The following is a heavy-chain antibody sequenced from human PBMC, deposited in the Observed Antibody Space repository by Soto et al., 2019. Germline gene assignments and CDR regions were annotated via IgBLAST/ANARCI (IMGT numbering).Heavy chain of an antibody. CDR2: TYYRSKWYN. CDR1: GDSVSSNSAA. J-gene: IGHJ4*02. D-gene: IGHD3-22*01. CDR3: ARDFTPTINYYDSSGYFSGLDY. V-gene: IGHV6-1*01. Sequence: SQTLSLTCAISGDSVSSNSAAWNWIRQSPSRGLEWLGRTYYRSKWYNDYAVSVKSRITINPDTSKNQFSLQLNSVTPEDTAVYYCARDFTPTINYYDSSGYFSGLDYWGQGTLVTVSS.